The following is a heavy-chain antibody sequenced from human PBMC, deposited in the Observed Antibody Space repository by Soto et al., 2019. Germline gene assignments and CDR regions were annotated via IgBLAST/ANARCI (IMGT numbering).Heavy chain of an antibody. CDR1: GYTFTGYY. CDR2: INPNSGGT. CDR3: ARGRRYSEDNSGFYNPYYYYSMDV. J-gene: IGHJ6*02. D-gene: IGHD3-22*01. Sequence: ASVKVSCTASGYTFTGYYMHWVRQAPGQGLEWMGWINPNSGGTTYAQKFQGWVTMTRDTSISTTYMEVDRLTSDDTAVYFCARGRRYSEDNSGFYNPYYYYSMDVWGQGTTVTVSS. V-gene: IGHV1-2*04.